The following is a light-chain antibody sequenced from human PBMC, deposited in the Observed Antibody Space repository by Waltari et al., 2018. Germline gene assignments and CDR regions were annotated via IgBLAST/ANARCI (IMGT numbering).Light chain of an antibody. Sequence: EIVLTQSPATLSLSPGERATLSCRASQSVGRSLAWYQQNPGQAPRLLIYGASSRATGVPDRFSGSGSGTDFSLTIARLEPEDFAVYYCQHYVRLPATFGQGTKVEI. CDR2: GAS. V-gene: IGKV3-20*01. CDR1: QSVGRS. CDR3: QHYVRLPAT. J-gene: IGKJ1*01.